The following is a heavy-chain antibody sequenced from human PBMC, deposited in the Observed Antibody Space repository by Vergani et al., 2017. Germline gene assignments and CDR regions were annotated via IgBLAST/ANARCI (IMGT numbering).Heavy chain of an antibody. V-gene: IGHV4-59*01. D-gene: IGHD2-2*01. CDR2: IYYSGST. J-gene: IGHJ4*02. CDR1: GGSISSYY. Sequence: QVQLQESGPGLVKPSETLSLTCTVSGGSISSYYWSWIRQPPGKGLEWIGYIYYSGSTNYNPSLKSRVTIAVDTSNNQLSLKLSSVTAADTAVYYCARSRDFLILFDYWGQGTLVTVSS. CDR3: ARSRDFLILFDY.